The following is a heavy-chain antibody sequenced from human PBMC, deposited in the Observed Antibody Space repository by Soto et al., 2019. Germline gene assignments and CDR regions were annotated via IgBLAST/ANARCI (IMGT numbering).Heavy chain of an antibody. CDR1: GFTFSSYA. J-gene: IGHJ6*02. CDR2: ISYDGSNK. V-gene: IGHV3-30-3*01. CDR3: ARDQGIAAAGDYYYYGMDV. D-gene: IGHD6-13*01. Sequence: QVQLVESGGGVVQPGRSLRLSCAASGFTFSSYAMHWVRQAPGKGLEWVAVISYDGSNKYYADSVKGRFTISRDNSKNTLYLQMNSLRAEDTAVYYCARDQGIAAAGDYYYYGMDVWGQGTTVTVSS.